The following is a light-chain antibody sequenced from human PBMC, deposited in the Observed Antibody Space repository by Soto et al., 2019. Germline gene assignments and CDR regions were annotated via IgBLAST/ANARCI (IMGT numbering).Light chain of an antibody. CDR1: QSVSSN. Sequence: EIVMTQSTATLSVSPGERATLSCRASQSVSSNLAWYQQKPGQAPRLLIYGASTRATGIPARFSGSGSGTECTLTISRLQSEDFAVYYCQQYKNWPPITFGQGTRLEIK. V-gene: IGKV3-15*01. CDR3: QQYKNWPPIT. J-gene: IGKJ5*01. CDR2: GAS.